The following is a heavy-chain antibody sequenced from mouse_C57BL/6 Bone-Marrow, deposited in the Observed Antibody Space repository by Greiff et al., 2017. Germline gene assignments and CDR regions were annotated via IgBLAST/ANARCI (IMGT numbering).Heavy chain of an antibody. CDR3: ARGAYGSSSFAY. CDR1: GSLFPGYW. J-gene: IGHJ3*01. D-gene: IGHD1-1*01. CDR2: FHPISGST. V-gene: IGHV1-64*01. Sequence: QLGVGLVKLGPSVRFSCKAFGSLFPGYWLPGVKRRPGQGFEWIGMFHPISGSTNNKEKLKSKATLTVDNPSSTAYMQLSSLTSEDSAVYYCARGAYGSSSFAYWGQGTLVTVSA.